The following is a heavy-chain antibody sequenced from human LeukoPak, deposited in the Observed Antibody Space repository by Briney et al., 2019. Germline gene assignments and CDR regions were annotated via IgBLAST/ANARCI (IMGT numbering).Heavy chain of an antibody. J-gene: IGHJ3*02. CDR3: ASGTTLGFSYGSI. CDR2: ISSSSSNI. D-gene: IGHD5-18*01. Sequence: GGSLRLSCRASGFILSSYSMNWVRQAPGKGLGWVSSISSSSSNIYYADSVKGRFTISRDNAKNSLYLQMNSLRAEDTAVYYCASGTTLGFSYGSIWGQGTMVTVSS. V-gene: IGHV3-21*01. CDR1: GFILSSYS.